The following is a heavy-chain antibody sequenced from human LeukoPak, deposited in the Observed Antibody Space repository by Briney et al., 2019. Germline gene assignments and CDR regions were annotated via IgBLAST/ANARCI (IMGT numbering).Heavy chain of an antibody. CDR3: AAGTAADY. J-gene: IGHJ4*02. CDR2: ISSSSSYR. V-gene: IGHV3-11*03. D-gene: IGHD6-13*01. CDR1: GIPFSDYY. Sequence: GGSLRLSCVVSGIPFSDYYMNWIRQAPGKGLERISYISSSSSYRDYAASVKGRFTISRDNAKNVLYLQMNSLRVEDTAVYYCAAGTAADYWGLGTLVAGSS.